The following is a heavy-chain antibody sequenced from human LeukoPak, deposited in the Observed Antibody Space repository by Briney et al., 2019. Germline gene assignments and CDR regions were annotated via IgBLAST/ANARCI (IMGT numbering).Heavy chain of an antibody. D-gene: IGHD2-21*02. CDR2: INAGNGDT. J-gene: IGHJ4*02. CDR1: GYTFTNYV. CDR3: VRDDCAADACYPGGY. Sequence: VASVKVSCKASGYTFTNYVVHWVRQAPGQRPEWMGYINAGNGDTKYSKNFQDRVTITRDTSASTAYMEVSSLTSEDTALYSCVRDDCAADACYPGGYWGPGTLVTVSS. V-gene: IGHV1-3*01.